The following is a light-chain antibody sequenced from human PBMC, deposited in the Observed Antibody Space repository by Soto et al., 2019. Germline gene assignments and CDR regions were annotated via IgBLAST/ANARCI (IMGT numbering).Light chain of an antibody. Sequence: QSVLTQPPSASGTPGQRVTISCSGSNSNIGSNAVYWFQHLPGLAPRVLIYRDDQRPSGVSDRFSGSKSGTSCSLAISGLRSEDEAEYSCASWDDTLNAVVFGGGTKVTVL. CDR3: ASWDDTLNAVV. CDR1: NSNIGSNA. J-gene: IGLJ3*02. V-gene: IGLV1-47*01. CDR2: RDD.